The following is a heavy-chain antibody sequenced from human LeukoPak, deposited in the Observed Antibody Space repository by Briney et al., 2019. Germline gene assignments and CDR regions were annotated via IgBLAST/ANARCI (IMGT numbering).Heavy chain of an antibody. CDR2: ISSSSSYI. J-gene: IGHJ4*02. D-gene: IGHD3-22*01. V-gene: IGHV3-21*01. CDR3: ASIGSSGYYTLHPFDY. CDR1: GFTFSSYS. Sequence: PGGSLRLSCAASGFTFSSYSMNWVRQAPGKGLEWVSSISSSSSYIYYADSVKGRFTISRDNAKNSLYLQMSSLRAEDTAVYYCASIGSSGYYTLHPFDYWGQGTLVTVSS.